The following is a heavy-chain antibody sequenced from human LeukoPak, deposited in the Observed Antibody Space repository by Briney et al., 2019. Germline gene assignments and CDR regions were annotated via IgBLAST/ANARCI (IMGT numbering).Heavy chain of an antibody. V-gene: IGHV3-30-3*01. CDR2: MSYDGSNK. J-gene: IGHJ6*02. CDR3: ARDWSSKYPFYYGMDV. D-gene: IGHD4-11*01. Sequence: GGSLRLSCAASGFTFSGYAMHWVRQAPGKGLEWMAVMSYDGSNKYYADSVKGRFTISSDNSKNTLYLQMNSLRAEDTAVYYCARDWSSKYPFYYGMDVWGQGTTVTVSS. CDR1: GFTFSGYA.